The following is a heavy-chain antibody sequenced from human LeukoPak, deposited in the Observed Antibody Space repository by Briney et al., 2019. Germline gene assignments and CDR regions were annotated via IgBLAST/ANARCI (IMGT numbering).Heavy chain of an antibody. CDR2: ISYDGSNK. CDR1: GFTFSSYA. CDR3: ASSGGSYFVP. D-gene: IGHD1-26*01. J-gene: IGHJ3*01. V-gene: IGHV3-30-3*01. Sequence: PGGSLRLSCAASGFTFSSYAMHWVRQAPGKGLEWVAVISYDGSNKYHADSVKGRFTISRDNSKNTLYLQMNSLRAEDTAVYYCASSGGSYFVPWGQGTMVTVSS.